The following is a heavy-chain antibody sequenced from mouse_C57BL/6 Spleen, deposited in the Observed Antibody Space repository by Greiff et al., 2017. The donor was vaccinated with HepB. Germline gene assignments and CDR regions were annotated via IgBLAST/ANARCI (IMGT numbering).Heavy chain of an antibody. CDR3: ARSGEFLTTALGYFDV. CDR1: GYTFNSHW. V-gene: IGHV1-56*01. J-gene: IGHJ1*03. D-gene: IGHD1-1*01. CDR2: IFPGSGST. Sequence: VQLVESGPELVRPGASVKISCKAPGYTFNSHWMQWVRQRPGQGLEWIGEIFPGSGSTYYNEKFKGKATLTVDTSSSTAYMQLSSLTSEDSAVYFCARSGEFLTTALGYFDVWGTGTTVTVSS.